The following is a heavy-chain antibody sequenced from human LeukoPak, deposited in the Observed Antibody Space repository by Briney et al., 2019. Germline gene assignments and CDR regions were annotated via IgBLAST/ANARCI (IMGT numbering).Heavy chain of an antibody. CDR1: GFTFDDYC. Sequence: GGSLRLSCAAAGFTFDDYCMSWVRQAPGKGLEWVSGINWNGGSTGYADSVKGRFTISRDNAKNSLYLQMNSLRAEDTALYYCARATHYYESSGYDYWGKGTLVSVSS. V-gene: IGHV3-20*04. CDR3: ARATHYYESSGYDY. CDR2: INWNGGST. J-gene: IGHJ4*02. D-gene: IGHD3-22*01.